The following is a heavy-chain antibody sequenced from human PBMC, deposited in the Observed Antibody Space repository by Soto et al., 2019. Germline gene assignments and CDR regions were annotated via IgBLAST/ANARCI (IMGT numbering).Heavy chain of an antibody. V-gene: IGHV1-69*12. J-gene: IGHJ6*02. CDR2: IIPIFGTA. CDR3: ARELRARVRSGPGRYGMDV. CDR1: GGTFSSYD. D-gene: IGHD2-21*01. Sequence: QVQLVQSGAEVKKPGSSVKVSCKASGGTFSSYDISWVRQAPGQGLEWMGGIIPIFGTANYAQKFQGRVRITADESTSTAYMVLSSLRSEDTAVYYCARELRARVRSGPGRYGMDVCGQGTTVTVSS.